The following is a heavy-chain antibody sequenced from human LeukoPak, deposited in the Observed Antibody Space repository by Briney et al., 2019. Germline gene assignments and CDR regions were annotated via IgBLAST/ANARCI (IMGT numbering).Heavy chain of an antibody. CDR1: GFTFSSYG. Sequence: GGSLRLSCAASGFTFSSYGMHWVRQAPGKGLEWVAFIRYDGGNKYYADSVKGRFAISRDNSKNTLYLQMNSLRAEDTAVYYCANNVYGSGANRIPFDYWGQGTLVTVSS. V-gene: IGHV3-30*02. CDR2: IRYDGGNK. J-gene: IGHJ4*02. D-gene: IGHD3-10*01. CDR3: ANNVYGSGANRIPFDY.